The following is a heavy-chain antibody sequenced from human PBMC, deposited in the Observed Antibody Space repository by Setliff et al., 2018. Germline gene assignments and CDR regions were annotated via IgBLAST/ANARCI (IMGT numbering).Heavy chain of an antibody. Sequence: GGSLRLSCAASGFTFSSYWMSWVRQTPGKGLEWVALISYDETRINYAGSVKGRFTISRDGSKNTLYLQMNSLRADDTALYYCAREFIAGPHFDLWGQGTLVTAPQ. J-gene: IGHJ4*02. CDR2: ISYDETRI. V-gene: IGHV3-30*03. CDR1: GFTFSSYW. CDR3: AREFIAGPHFDL. D-gene: IGHD1-20*01.